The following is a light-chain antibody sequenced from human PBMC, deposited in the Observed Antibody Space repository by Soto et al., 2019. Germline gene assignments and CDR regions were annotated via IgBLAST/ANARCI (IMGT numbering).Light chain of an antibody. Sequence: EIVLTQSPGTLSLSPGERATLSCRASQSISSTYLAWYQQKPGQAPRLLIYGASSRATGIPDRFSGSGSGIDFILTISRLEPQDFAVYYCQQYGISPPWTFGQGTKVEIK. J-gene: IGKJ1*01. CDR2: GAS. CDR1: QSISSTY. CDR3: QQYGISPPWT. V-gene: IGKV3-20*01.